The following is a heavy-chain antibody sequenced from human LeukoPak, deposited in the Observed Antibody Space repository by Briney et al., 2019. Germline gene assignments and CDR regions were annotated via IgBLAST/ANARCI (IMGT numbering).Heavy chain of an antibody. CDR3: ATELSSYDFWL. Sequence: GGSLRLSCAASGFTFCRFNMNWVRQAPGKGLEWVSYISSSSSTTYHADSVKGRFTISRDNAKNSLYLQMNSVRAEDTAVYYCATELSSYDFWLWGQGTLVTVSS. CDR2: ISSSSSTT. CDR1: GFTFCRFN. D-gene: IGHD3-3*01. J-gene: IGHJ4*02. V-gene: IGHV3-48*01.